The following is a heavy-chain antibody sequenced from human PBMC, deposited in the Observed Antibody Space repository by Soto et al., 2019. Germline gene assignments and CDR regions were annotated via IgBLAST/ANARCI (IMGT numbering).Heavy chain of an antibody. J-gene: IGHJ4*02. V-gene: IGHV1-69*13. CDR2: IIPIFGTA. Sequence: GASVKVSCKASGYTFTSYAMHWVRQAPGQRLEWMGGIIPIFGTAKYAQKFQGRVTITADESTSTAYMELSSLRSEDTAVYYCAREKGCGGDCPYFDYWGQGTPVTVSS. CDR1: GYTFTSYA. CDR3: AREKGCGGDCPYFDY. D-gene: IGHD2-21*02.